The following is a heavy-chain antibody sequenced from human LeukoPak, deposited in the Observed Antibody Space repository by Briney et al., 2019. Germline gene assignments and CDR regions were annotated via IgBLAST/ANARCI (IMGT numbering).Heavy chain of an antibody. CDR2: VYYSGST. V-gene: IGHV4-59*08. CDR1: GGSITSYY. Sequence: SETLSLTCTVSGGSITSYYWSWIRQPPGKGLDWIGHVYYSGSTNYNPSLKSRVSMSVDTSRNQFSLKLTSVTAADTAVYYCARHSSSWYIDFWGQGTLVTVSS. D-gene: IGHD6-13*01. CDR3: ARHSSSWYIDF. J-gene: IGHJ4*02.